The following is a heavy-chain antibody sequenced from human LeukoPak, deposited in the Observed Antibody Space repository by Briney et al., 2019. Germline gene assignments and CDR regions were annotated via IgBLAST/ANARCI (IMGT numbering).Heavy chain of an antibody. V-gene: IGHV4-4*07. CDR2: IYPSGNT. J-gene: IGHJ4*02. CDR3: ARASYSYDINGWVPFDY. Sequence: SETLSLTCSISGGSFSSYFWSWVRQPAGKGLEWIGRIYPSGNTNYNPSLKSRVTLSVDTSKTQFSLRLSSVTAADTAVYYCARASYSYDINGWVPFDYWGQGTLVTVSS. CDR1: GGSFSSYF. D-gene: IGHD3-22*01.